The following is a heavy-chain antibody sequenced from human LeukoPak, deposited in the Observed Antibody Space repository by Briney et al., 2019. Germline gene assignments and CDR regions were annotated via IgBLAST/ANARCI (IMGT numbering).Heavy chain of an antibody. Sequence: GGSLRLSCAASGFTVSSNYMSWVRQAPGKGLEWVSVIYSGGSTYYADSVKGRFTISRDNSKNTLYLQMNSLRAEDTAVYYCAKFSYCGGDCPTEYFQHWGQGTLVTVSS. CDR2: IYSGGST. CDR3: AKFSYCGGDCPTEYFQH. V-gene: IGHV3-53*01. J-gene: IGHJ1*01. D-gene: IGHD2-21*02. CDR1: GFTVSSNY.